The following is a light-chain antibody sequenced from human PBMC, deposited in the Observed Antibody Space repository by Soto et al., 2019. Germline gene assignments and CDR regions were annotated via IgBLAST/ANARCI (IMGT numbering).Light chain of an antibody. Sequence: QSALTQPASVSGSPGQSITISCTGTSSDVGGYNYVSWYQHHPGNAPKVMIYDVSNRPSGVSNRFSGSKSGNTASLTISGLQAEDEADYYCSSYRSSITVVFGRGTQLTVL. CDR3: SSYRSSITVV. V-gene: IGLV2-14*03. J-gene: IGLJ2*01. CDR1: SSDVGGYNY. CDR2: DVS.